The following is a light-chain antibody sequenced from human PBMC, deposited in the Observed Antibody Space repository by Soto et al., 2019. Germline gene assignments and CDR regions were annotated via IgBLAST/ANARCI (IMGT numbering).Light chain of an antibody. CDR3: LQASNYPLT. Sequence: IQMTQSPSSLSASVGDRVTITCRASQGVRAYVGWYQQKPGKAPKLLIYSASTLQSGVPSRFSGSGSGTDFTLTISGLQPEDFANYYGLQASNYPLTFGGGTKVEIK. CDR2: SAS. V-gene: IGKV1-6*01. J-gene: IGKJ4*01. CDR1: QGVRAY.